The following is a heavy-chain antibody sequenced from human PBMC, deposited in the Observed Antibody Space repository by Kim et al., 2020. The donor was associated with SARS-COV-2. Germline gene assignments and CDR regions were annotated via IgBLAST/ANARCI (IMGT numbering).Heavy chain of an antibody. CDR3: ARGYGSGSYSALNFDY. J-gene: IGHJ4*02. CDR1: GGTFSSYA. V-gene: IGHV1-69*06. CDR2: IIPIFGTA. D-gene: IGHD3-10*01. Sequence: SVKVSCKASGGTFSSYAISWVRQAPGQGLEWMGGIIPIFGTANYAQKFQGRVTITADKSTSTAYMELSSLRSEDTAVYYCARGYGSGSYSALNFDYWGQGPLVTVSS.